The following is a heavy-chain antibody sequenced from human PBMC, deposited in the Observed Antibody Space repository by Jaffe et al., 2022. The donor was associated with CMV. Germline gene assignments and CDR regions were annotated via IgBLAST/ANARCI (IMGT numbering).Heavy chain of an antibody. CDR3: ARRPNYYYYMDV. V-gene: IGHV5-51*01. CDR2: INPDDSET. Sequence: EVQLVQSGAEVKKPGESLKISCKGSGYRFTTYWIGWVRQMPGKGLEWVGIINPDDSETRYSPSLQGQVTISADKSTSTAYLQWSSLRASDTAIYYCARRPNYYYYMDVWGKGTTVTVS. D-gene: IGHD2-8*01. CDR1: GYRFTTYW. J-gene: IGHJ6*03.